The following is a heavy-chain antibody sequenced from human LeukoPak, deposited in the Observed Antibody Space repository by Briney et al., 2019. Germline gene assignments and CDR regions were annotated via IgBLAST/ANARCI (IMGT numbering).Heavy chain of an antibody. J-gene: IGHJ3*02. D-gene: IGHD6-19*01. CDR3: ARWLGNGFDI. CDR2: IHHGGNT. Sequence: PSGTLSLTCVVSGYPVSSNSYWAWIRQSPGKGLEWIGSIHHGGNTYYNPSLMSRVSMSLDTSKNQCSLNLNSVTAADTAVFYCARWLGNGFDIWGQGTMVTVSS. CDR1: GYPVSSNSY. V-gene: IGHV4-38-2*01.